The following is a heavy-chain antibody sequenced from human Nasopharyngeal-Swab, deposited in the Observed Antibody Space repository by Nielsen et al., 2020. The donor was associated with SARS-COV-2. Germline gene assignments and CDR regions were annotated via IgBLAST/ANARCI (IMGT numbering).Heavy chain of an antibody. V-gene: IGHV3-21*04. CDR1: GFTFSSHN. D-gene: IGHD6-19*01. CDR2: ISSSSSYI. Sequence: GESLKISCAASGFTFSSHNMNWVRQAPGKGLEWVSSISSSSSYIYYADSVKGRFTISRDNSKNTLYLQMNSLRAEDTAVYYCARDLYRQQWPLYNYYGMDVWGQGTTVTVSS. CDR3: ARDLYRQQWPLYNYYGMDV. J-gene: IGHJ6*02.